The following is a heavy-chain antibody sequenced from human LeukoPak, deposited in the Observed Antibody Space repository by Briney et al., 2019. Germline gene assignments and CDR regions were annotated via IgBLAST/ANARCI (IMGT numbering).Heavy chain of an antibody. D-gene: IGHD2-15*01. CDR3: ARWRGGSVWFDP. Sequence: ASVKVSCKASGYTFTSYYIHWVRQAPGQGLGWMGIINPSGGSPTYAQKFHARVTMTRDTSTSTVYMELSSLRSEDTAVYFCARWRGGSVWFDPWGQGTLVTVSS. CDR2: INPSGGSP. J-gene: IGHJ5*02. V-gene: IGHV1-46*01. CDR1: GYTFTSYY.